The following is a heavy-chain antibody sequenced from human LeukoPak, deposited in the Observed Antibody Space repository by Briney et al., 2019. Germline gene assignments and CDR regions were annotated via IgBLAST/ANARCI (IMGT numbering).Heavy chain of an antibody. CDR2: INPNSGGT. J-gene: IGHJ5*02. CDR3: ARADLLCFGELWGDNWFDP. Sequence: GASVKVSCKASGYTFTGYYMHWVRQAPGQGLEWMGWINPNSGGTNYAQKFQGWVTMTRDTSISTAYMELSRLRSDDTAVYYCARADLLCFGELWGDNWFDPWGQGTLVTVSS. D-gene: IGHD3-10*01. V-gene: IGHV1-2*04. CDR1: GYTFTGYY.